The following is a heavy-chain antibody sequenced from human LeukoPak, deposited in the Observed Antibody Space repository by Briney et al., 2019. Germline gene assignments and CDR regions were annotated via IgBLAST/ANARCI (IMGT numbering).Heavy chain of an antibody. CDR2: IFYSGST. Sequence: PSETLSLTCTVSDGSISSSNFYWGWIRQPPGKGLEWIGSIFYSGSTYYNSSLKSRLTMSVDTSKNQFSLKLTSVTAADTAVYYCAAMYTSSHYWGQGTLVTVSP. D-gene: IGHD6-6*01. J-gene: IGHJ4*02. V-gene: IGHV4-39*07. CDR1: DGSISSSNFY. CDR3: AAMYTSSHY.